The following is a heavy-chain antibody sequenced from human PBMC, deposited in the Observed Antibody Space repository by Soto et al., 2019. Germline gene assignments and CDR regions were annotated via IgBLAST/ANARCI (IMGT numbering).Heavy chain of an antibody. Sequence: QLQLQESGSGLVKPSQTLSLTCAVSGGSISSGGYSWSWIRQPPGKGLEWIGYIYHSGSTYYNPSLRSRVTISVDRSKHQFSLKLSSVTAADTAVYYWAAGGGLPRYYWGQGTLVTVSS. J-gene: IGHJ4*02. V-gene: IGHV4-30-2*01. CDR2: IYHSGST. D-gene: IGHD5-12*01. CDR3: AAGGGLPRYY. CDR1: GGSISSGGYS.